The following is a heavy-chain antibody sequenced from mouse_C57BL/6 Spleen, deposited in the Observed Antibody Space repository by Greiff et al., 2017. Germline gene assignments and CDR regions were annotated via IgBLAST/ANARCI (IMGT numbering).Heavy chain of an antibody. CDR2: IHPNSGST. Sequence: QVQLKQPGAELVKPGASVKLSCKASGYTFTSYWMHWVKQRPGQGLEWIGMIHPNSGSTNYNEKFKSKATLTVDKSSSTAYMQLSSLTSEDSAVYYCARYSPSYAMDYWGQGTSVTVSS. CDR1: GYTFTSYW. V-gene: IGHV1-64*01. CDR3: ARYSPSYAMDY. J-gene: IGHJ4*01.